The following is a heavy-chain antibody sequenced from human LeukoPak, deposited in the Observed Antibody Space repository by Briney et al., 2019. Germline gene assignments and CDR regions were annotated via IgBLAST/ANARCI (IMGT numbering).Heavy chain of an antibody. Sequence: PGGSLRLSCAASGFTFSTFTLNWVRQAPGKGLEWVSSIPSSVSDMSYADSVKGRFTFSRDNAKNSLYLQMNSLRAEDTAVYYCAKDSSTWSFDYWGQGTLVTVSS. J-gene: IGHJ4*02. D-gene: IGHD6-13*01. CDR2: IPSSVSDM. V-gene: IGHV3-21*01. CDR1: GFTFSTFT. CDR3: AKDSSTWSFDY.